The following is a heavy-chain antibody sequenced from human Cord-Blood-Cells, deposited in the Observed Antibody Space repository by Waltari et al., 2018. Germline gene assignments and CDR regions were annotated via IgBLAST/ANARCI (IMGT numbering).Heavy chain of an antibody. V-gene: IGHV4-39*01. J-gene: IGHJ3*02. CDR2: IYYSGST. Sequence: QLQLQESGPGLVKPSETLSLTCTVSGGSISSSSYYWGWIRHPPGKGLEWIGGIYYSGSTYYNPSLKSRVTISVDTSKNQFSLKLSSVTAADTAVYYCASWWSDYAFDIWGQGTMVTVSS. CDR3: ASWWSDYAFDI. CDR1: GGSISSSSYY. D-gene: IGHD2-8*02.